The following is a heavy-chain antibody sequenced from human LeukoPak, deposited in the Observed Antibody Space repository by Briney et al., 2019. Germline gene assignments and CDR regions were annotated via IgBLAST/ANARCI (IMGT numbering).Heavy chain of an antibody. CDR2: IREDGGEK. J-gene: IGHJ4*02. V-gene: IGHV3-7*01. CDR3: ARRSVAGSLDY. CDR1: GFTFSGAW. Sequence: GGSLRLSCTASGFTFSGAWMTWVRQAPGKGLEWVANIREDGGEKYYVDSVKGRFTISRDNAENSLYLQMNSLRAEDTAVYYCARRSVAGSLDYWGQGTLVTVSS. D-gene: IGHD6-19*01.